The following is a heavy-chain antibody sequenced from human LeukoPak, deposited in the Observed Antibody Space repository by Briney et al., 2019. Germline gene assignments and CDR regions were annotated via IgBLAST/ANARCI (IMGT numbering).Heavy chain of an antibody. CDR3: ARDLGRAYYDSSGSDY. J-gene: IGHJ4*02. Sequence: SETLSLTCTVSGGSISSSSYYWGWIRQPPGKGLEWIGSTYYSGSTYYNPSLKSRVTISVDTSKNQFSLKLSSVTAADTAVYYCARDLGRAYYDSSGSDYWGQGTLVTVSS. V-gene: IGHV4-39*07. CDR2: TYYSGST. D-gene: IGHD3-22*01. CDR1: GGSISSSSYY.